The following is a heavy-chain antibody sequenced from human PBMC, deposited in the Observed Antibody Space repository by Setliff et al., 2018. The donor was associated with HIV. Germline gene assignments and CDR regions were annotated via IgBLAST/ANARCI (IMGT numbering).Heavy chain of an antibody. J-gene: IGHJ6*03. Sequence: SVKVSCKATGGTFSSYAISWVRQAPGQGLEWMGGIIPIFNTANYAQKFQGRVTITADESTSTAYMELSSLRSEDTAVFYCARIVRPSYYYYYYMDVWGKGTTVTVSS. CDR3: ARIVRPSYYYYYYMDV. V-gene: IGHV1-69*13. CDR1: GGTFSSYA. CDR2: IIPIFNTA. D-gene: IGHD3-10*02.